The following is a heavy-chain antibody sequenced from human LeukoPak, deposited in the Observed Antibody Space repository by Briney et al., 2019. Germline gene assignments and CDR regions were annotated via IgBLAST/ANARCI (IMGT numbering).Heavy chain of an antibody. CDR3: ARDAVTTYWFDP. V-gene: IGHV1-2*02. CDR2: INPNSGGT. D-gene: IGHD4-11*01. J-gene: IGHJ5*02. CDR1: GYTFTGYY. Sequence: ASVKVSCKASGYTFTGYYMHWVRQAPGQGLEWMGWINPNSGGTNYAQKFQGRVTMTRDTSISTAYMELSRLRSDDTAVYYCARDAVTTYWFDPWGQGTLVTASS.